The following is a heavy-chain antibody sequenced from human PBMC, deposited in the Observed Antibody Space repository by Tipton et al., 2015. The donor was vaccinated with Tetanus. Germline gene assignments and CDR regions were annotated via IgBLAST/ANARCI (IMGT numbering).Heavy chain of an antibody. CDR3: ASTVGHSGGYYYYGMDV. CDR1: GASINSYY. J-gene: IGHJ6*02. D-gene: IGHD3-16*01. V-gene: IGHV4-4*07. Sequence: TLSLTCSVSGASINSYYWNWIRQPPGKGLEWIGRIHTSGSTNYIPSLKSRVTISLDTSKNQFSLRLTSVTAADTAVYYCASTVGHSGGYYYYGMDVWGQGTTVTVSS. CDR2: IHTSGST.